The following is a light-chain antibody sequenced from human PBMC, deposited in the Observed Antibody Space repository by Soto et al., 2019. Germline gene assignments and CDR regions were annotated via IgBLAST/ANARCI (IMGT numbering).Light chain of an antibody. V-gene: IGLV2-14*01. J-gene: IGLJ1*01. CDR1: SSDVGIYNY. CDR3: ISYTTSSTRV. Sequence: QSALTQPASVSGSPGQSIAISCTGSSSDVGIYNYVSWYQQHPGKVPKLIIYEVTNRPSGVSNRFSGSKSGNTASLTISGLQAEDEADYYCISYTTSSTRVFGTWTKVTVL. CDR2: EVT.